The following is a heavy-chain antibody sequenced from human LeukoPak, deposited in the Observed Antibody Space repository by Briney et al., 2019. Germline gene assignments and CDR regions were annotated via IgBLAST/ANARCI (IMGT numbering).Heavy chain of an antibody. CDR2: ISGSGGST. V-gene: IGHV3-23*01. J-gene: IGHJ4*02. D-gene: IGHD6-13*01. Sequence: GGSLRLSCAASGFTFSSYAMSWVRQAPGKGLEWVSAISGSGGSTYYADSVKGRFTISRDNSKNTLYLQMNSLRAEDTAVYYCAKDHSSSWYGYYFDYWGQGTLVTVSS. CDR1: GFTFSSYA. CDR3: AKDHSSSWYGYYFDY.